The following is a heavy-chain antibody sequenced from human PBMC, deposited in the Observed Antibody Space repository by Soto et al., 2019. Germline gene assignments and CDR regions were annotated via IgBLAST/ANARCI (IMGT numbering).Heavy chain of an antibody. CDR1: GGSFSGYY. CDR3: ASAPTPYYYDSSGYY. J-gene: IGHJ4*02. CDR2: IYYSGST. D-gene: IGHD3-22*01. Sequence: PSETLSLTCAVYGGSFSGYYWSWIRQPPGKGLEWIGYIYYSGSTYYNPSLKSRVTISVDTSKNQFSLKLSSVTAADTAVYYCASAPTPYYYDSSGYYWGQGTLVTVSS. V-gene: IGHV4-34*01.